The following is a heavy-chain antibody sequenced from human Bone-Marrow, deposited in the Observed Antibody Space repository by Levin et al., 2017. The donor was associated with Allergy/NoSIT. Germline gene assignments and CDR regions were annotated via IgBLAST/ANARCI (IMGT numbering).Heavy chain of an antibody. CDR2: ISPNGAIT. J-gene: IGHJ4*02. CDR3: AQDIQWGAFAN. CDR1: GFTFSSHG. Sequence: GESLKISCAASGFTFSSHGMNWVRQVPGKGLKWVSGISPNGAITYYADSVKGRFTISRDNSRNTVSLQMNSLRVDDTAIYFCAQDIQWGAFANWGQGTRVTVSS. D-gene: IGHD5-12*01. V-gene: IGHV3-23*01.